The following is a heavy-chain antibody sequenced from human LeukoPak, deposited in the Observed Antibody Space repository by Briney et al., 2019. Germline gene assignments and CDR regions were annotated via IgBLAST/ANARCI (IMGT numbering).Heavy chain of an antibody. Sequence: SETLSLTCTVSGDFITAYYWSWIRQPPGKGLEWIGYVYYSGSTEYNPSLRSRVTISVDTSKNQFSLKLSSVTAADTAVYYCARIGNTYDYGGPAPYYYYMDVWGKGTTVTISS. V-gene: IGHV4-59*12. CDR3: ARIGNTYDYGGPAPYYYYMDV. CDR2: VYYSGST. J-gene: IGHJ6*03. D-gene: IGHD4-23*01. CDR1: GDFITAYY.